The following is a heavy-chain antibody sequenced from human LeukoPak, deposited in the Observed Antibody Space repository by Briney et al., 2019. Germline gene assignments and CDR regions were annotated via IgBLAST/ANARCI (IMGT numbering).Heavy chain of an antibody. D-gene: IGHD1-26*01. V-gene: IGHV3-23*01. CDR2: ISGSGAST. J-gene: IGHJ5*02. CDR3: ARWGGSFSSRFDP. Sequence: GGSLRLSCAASGSTSSAYAMSWVRQAPGKGLEWVSAISGSGASTYYADSVTGRFTISRDNSKNTVFLHMKTLRVEDTALYYCARWGGSFSSRFDPWGQGTPVTVSS. CDR1: GSTSSAYA.